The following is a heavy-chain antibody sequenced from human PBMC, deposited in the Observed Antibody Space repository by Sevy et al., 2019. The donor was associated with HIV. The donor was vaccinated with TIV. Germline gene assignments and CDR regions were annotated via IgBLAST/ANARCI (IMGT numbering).Heavy chain of an antibody. CDR1: EFTFSTYG. V-gene: IGHV3-33*01. CDR2: IWFDGSNT. J-gene: IGHJ4*02. Sequence: GGSLRLSCAASEFTFSTYGMHWVRQAPGKGLEWVAVIWFDGSNTYYADSVKGRFTISRDIAKNTPHLQMNSRRAEDTAVYYCARDLEFYDYGDYGPAFMPDYWGQGTLVTVSS. CDR3: ARDLEFYDYGDYGPAFMPDY. D-gene: IGHD4-17*01.